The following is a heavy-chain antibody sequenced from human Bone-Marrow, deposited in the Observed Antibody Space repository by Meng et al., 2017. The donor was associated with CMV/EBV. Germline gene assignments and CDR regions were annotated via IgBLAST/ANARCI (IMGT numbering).Heavy chain of an antibody. CDR2: ISSSGTSI. V-gene: IGHV3-21*01. J-gene: IGHJ1*01. CDR3: AREDGGDVVVIEQYFQH. Sequence: GGSLRLSCAVSGFTFSRYTMVWVRQAPGKGLEWVSSISSSGTSIYYADSVKGRFTISRDNAKNSLYLQMNSLRAEDTAVYYCAREDGGDVVVIEQYFQHWGQGTLVTVSS. CDR1: GFTFSRYT. D-gene: IGHD2-21*01.